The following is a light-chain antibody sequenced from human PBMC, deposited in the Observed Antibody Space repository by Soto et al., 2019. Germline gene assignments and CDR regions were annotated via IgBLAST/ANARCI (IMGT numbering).Light chain of an antibody. CDR2: DAY. V-gene: IGKV3-11*01. Sequence: EVGLTQSPVTLSLSPGERATLSCRASQSFRGLLAWYQQKPGQAPRFLIYDAYNRATGIPPRFSGSGSGTDFTLTISSLEPEDSAVYYCQQRHMWPIPFGQGTRLEIK. CDR1: QSFRGL. J-gene: IGKJ5*01. CDR3: QQRHMWPIP.